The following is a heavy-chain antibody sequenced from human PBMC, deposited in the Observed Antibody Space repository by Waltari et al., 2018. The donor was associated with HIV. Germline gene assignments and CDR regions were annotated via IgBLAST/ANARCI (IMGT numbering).Heavy chain of an antibody. J-gene: IGHJ3*02. CDR3: ARQYPITMIVVVIRGAFDI. CDR1: GGSISSSSYY. Sequence: QLQLQESGPGLVKPSETLSLTCTVSGGSISSSSYYWGWIRQPPGKGLEWIGSIYYSESTYYHPSLKSRVTISVDTSKNQFSLKLSSVTAADTAVYYCARQYPITMIVVVIRGAFDIWGQGTMVTVSS. D-gene: IGHD3-22*01. CDR2: IYYSEST. V-gene: IGHV4-39*01.